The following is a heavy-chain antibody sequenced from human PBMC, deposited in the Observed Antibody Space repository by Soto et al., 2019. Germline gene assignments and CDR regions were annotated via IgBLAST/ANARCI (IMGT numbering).Heavy chain of an antibody. V-gene: IGHV1-69*01. CDR1: GGIFTRYD. Sequence: QVQLVQSGAEVKTPGSSEKVSCKASGGIFTRYDIRWARQAPGQRLEWMGAIIPIFGTANYAQKFQGRVTITADATTSTGYMELSSLRSEDTAMYYCAINEGRDVSTFDYWGQGTLVTVSS. D-gene: IGHD3-10*02. J-gene: IGHJ4*02. CDR2: IIPIFGTA. CDR3: AINEGRDVSTFDY.